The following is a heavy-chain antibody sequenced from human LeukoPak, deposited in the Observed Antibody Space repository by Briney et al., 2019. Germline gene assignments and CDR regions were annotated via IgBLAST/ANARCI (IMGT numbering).Heavy chain of an antibody. V-gene: IGHV4-39*02. CDR2: IYHSGST. CDR1: GGYIRSYY. Sequence: PSETLSLTCTVSGGYIRSYYWGWIRQPPGKGLEWIGSIYHSGSTYYNPSLKSRVTISVDTSKNHFSLKLNSVTAADTAVYYCARRLKTAVAEYYFDYWGQGTLVTVSS. J-gene: IGHJ4*02. CDR3: ARRLKTAVAEYYFDY. D-gene: IGHD6-19*01.